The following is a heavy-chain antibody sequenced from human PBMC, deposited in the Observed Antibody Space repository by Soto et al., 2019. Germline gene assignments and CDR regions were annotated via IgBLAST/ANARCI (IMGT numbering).Heavy chain of an antibody. D-gene: IGHD4-17*01. V-gene: IGHV1-69*01. CDR2: IIPIFGTA. J-gene: IGHJ4*02. CDR3: AIKTTVKKGVSVDY. Sequence: QVQLVQSGAEVKKLGSSVKVSCKASGGTFSSYAISWVRQAPGQGLEWMGGIIPIFGTANYAQKFQGRVTITADESTSTAYMELSSLRSEDTAVYYCAIKTTVKKGVSVDYWGQGTLVTVSS. CDR1: GGTFSSYA.